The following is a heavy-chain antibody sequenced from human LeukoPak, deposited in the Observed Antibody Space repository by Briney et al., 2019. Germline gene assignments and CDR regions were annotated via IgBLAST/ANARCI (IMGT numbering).Heavy chain of an antibody. Sequence: PGGSLRLSCAASGFTFSSYSMNWVRQAPGKGLEWVSSISSSSSYIYYADSVKGRFTISRDNAKNSLYLQMNSLRAEDTAVYYCARRRGSSSGWNDAFDIWGQGTMVTVSS. V-gene: IGHV3-21*01. CDR3: ARRRGSSSGWNDAFDI. J-gene: IGHJ3*02. CDR1: GFTFSSYS. D-gene: IGHD6-19*01. CDR2: ISSSSSYI.